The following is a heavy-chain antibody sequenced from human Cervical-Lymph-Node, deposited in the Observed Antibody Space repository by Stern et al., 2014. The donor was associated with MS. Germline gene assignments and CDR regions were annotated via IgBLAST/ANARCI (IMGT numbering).Heavy chain of an antibody. CDR3: ARPSNSGLFFQH. V-gene: IGHV5-51*01. J-gene: IGHJ1*01. CDR1: GYIFSTYW. D-gene: IGHD6-19*01. CDR2: IYPGDSDT. Sequence: QLVQSGAEAKKPGESLRISRKGSGYIFSTYWIGRVRPMPGKRLAWMGIIYPGDSDTRYSPSFQGQVTFSADKSISTAYLQWSSLKASDTAMYYCARPSNSGLFFQHWGQGTLVTVSS.